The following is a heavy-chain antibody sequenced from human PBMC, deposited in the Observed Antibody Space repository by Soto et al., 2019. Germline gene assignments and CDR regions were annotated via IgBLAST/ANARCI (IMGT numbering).Heavy chain of an antibody. CDR2: LSYDGNNK. V-gene: IGHV3-30-3*01. CDR1: GFTFSNYA. CDR3: ARAVCDGGSCYTLVGLRYGMDV. D-gene: IGHD2-15*01. Sequence: QVQLVVSGGGVVQPGRSLRLSCAASGFTFSNYAMYWVRQAPGKGLEWVAVLSYDGNNKYYADSVKGRFTISRDNSKNTLYLQMNRLRVEDTAVYYCARAVCDGGSCYTLVGLRYGMDVWGQGTTVTVSS. J-gene: IGHJ6*02.